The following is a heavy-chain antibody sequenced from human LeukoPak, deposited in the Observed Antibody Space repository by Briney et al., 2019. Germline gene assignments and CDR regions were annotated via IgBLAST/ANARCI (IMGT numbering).Heavy chain of an antibody. D-gene: IGHD1-26*01. Sequence: PSRTLSLTCAVSGGSISSGGYSWSWIRQPPGKGLEWIGYIYHSGSTYYNPSLKSRVTISVDRSKNQFSLKLSSVTAADTAVYYCARARPSGSYYYFDYWGQGTLVTVSS. CDR3: ARARPSGSYYYFDY. V-gene: IGHV4-30-2*01. CDR1: GGSISSGGYS. CDR2: IYHSGST. J-gene: IGHJ4*02.